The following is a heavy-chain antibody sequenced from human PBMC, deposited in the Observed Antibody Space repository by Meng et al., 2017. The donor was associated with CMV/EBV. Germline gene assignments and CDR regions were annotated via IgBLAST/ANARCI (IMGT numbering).Heavy chain of an antibody. D-gene: IGHD2-2*01. J-gene: IGHJ4*02. V-gene: IGHV3-21*01. Sequence: EGSLRLSCAASGFTFSSYEMNWVRQAPGKGLEWVSSISSSSSYIYYADSVKGRFTISRDNAKNSLYLQMNSLRAEDTAVYYCARAGVAYCSSTSCYGYFDYWGQGTLVTVSS. CDR3: ARAGVAYCSSTSCYGYFDY. CDR2: ISSSSSYI. CDR1: GFTFSSYE.